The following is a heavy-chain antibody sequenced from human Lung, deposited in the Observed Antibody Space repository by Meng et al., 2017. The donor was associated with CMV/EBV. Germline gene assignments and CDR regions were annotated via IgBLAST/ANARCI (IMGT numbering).Heavy chain of an antibody. CDR3: ARGRVGYNMNYFHY. CDR1: GDTFTKYA. D-gene: IGHD5-24*01. CDR2: FIPRVNIA. Sequence: SXXVSXKASGDTFTKYAISWVREAPGQGLEWLGGFIPRVNIANYAQKFQGRVTITADSSTNTGYMELRSLTSDDAAVYYCARGRVGYNMNYFHYWAPGKXVNGAS. J-gene: IGHJ4*02. V-gene: IGHV1-69*10.